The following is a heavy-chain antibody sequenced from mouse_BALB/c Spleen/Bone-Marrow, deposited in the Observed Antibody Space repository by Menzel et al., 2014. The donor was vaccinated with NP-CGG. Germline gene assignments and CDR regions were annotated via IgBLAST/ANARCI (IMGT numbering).Heavy chain of an antibody. J-gene: IGHJ3*01. D-gene: IGHD2-4*01. CDR3: ARSSTMITGFAY. CDR1: GFSLTSYG. CDR2: IWRGGST. Sequence: QVQLKQSGPGLVQPSQSLSITCTVSGFSLTSYGVHWVRQSPGKGLEWLGVIWRGGSTDYNAAFIPRLSITKDNSKSQVFFKMNSLQADDTAIYYCARSSTMITGFAYWGQGTLVTVSA. V-gene: IGHV2-5*01.